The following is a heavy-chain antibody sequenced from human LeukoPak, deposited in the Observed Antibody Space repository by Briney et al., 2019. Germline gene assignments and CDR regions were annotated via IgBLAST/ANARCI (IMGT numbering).Heavy chain of an antibody. V-gene: IGHV3-7*01. CDR2: LKQDGSEK. Sequence: GGSLRLSCAASGFTFSAEWMSWVRQAPGKGLEWVANLKQDGSEKYYVDSVKGRFTISRDNAKNSLYLQMNSLRGEDTAVYYCARDDGFYSASGIYQNYFDHWGQGILVTVSP. D-gene: IGHD3-10*01. CDR1: GFTFSAEW. CDR3: ARDDGFYSASGIYQNYFDH. J-gene: IGHJ4*02.